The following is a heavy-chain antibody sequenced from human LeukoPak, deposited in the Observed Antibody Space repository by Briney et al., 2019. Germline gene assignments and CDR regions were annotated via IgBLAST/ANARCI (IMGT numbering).Heavy chain of an antibody. CDR2: IYYSGST. J-gene: IGHJ6*02. Sequence: PSETLSLTCTVSGGSISSYYWSWIRQPPGKGLEWIGYIYYSGSTNYNPSLKSRVTISVDTSKNQFSLKLSSVTAADTAVYYCARLPGGWDGQQLVFYYYYGMDVWGQGTTVTVSS. D-gene: IGHD6-13*01. V-gene: IGHV4-59*08. CDR1: GGSISSYY. CDR3: ARLPGGWDGQQLVFYYYYGMDV.